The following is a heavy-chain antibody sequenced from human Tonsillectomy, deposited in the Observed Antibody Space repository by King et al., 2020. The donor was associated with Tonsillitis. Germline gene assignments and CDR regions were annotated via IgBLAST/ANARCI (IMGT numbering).Heavy chain of an antibody. Sequence: VQLVESGAEVKKSGSSVKVACKASGGTFSSYAINWVRQAPGQGLEWMGGIIPILGTANYVQKFQGIVTITADESTSTVYMEMSSLRYEDTAVYYCARGPGYCSGGSCYLIDFWGQGTLVTVSS. CDR3: ARGPGYCSGGSCYLIDF. CDR2: IIPILGTA. D-gene: IGHD2-15*01. CDR1: GGTFSSYA. J-gene: IGHJ4*02. V-gene: IGHV1-69*01.